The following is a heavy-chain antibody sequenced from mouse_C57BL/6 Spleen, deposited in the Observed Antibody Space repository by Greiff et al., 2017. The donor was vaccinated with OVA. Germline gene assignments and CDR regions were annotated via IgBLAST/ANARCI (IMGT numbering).Heavy chain of an antibody. D-gene: IGHD1-1*01. Sequence: VQLQQSGPELVKPGASVKISCKASGYTFTDYYINWVQQRPGQGLEWIGWIFPGSGSTYYNEKFKGKATLTVDKSSNTAYLLLSSLSSEDSAVYFCARRDYGSSYYFDYWGQGTTLTVSS. CDR3: ARRDYGSSYYFDY. CDR2: IFPGSGST. V-gene: IGHV1-75*01. J-gene: IGHJ2*01. CDR1: GYTFTDYY.